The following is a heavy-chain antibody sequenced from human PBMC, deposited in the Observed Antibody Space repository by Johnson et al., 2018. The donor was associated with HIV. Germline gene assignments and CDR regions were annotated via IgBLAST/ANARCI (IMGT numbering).Heavy chain of an antibody. Sequence: QVQLVESGGGVVHPGRSLRLSCAASGFTFSSYVMQWVRQAPGKGLEWVAFISYDGPNKYYADSVKGRFTISRDNSKNTLYLQMNSLRAEDTALYYCAKVHIPARWSAAFDIWGRGTLVTVSS. CDR1: GFTFSSYV. V-gene: IGHV3-30-3*01. D-gene: IGHD6-6*01. CDR2: ISYDGPNK. J-gene: IGHJ3*02. CDR3: AKVHIPARWSAAFDI.